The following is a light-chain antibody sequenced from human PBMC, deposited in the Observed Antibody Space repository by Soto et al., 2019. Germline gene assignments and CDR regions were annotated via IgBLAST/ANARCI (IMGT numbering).Light chain of an antibody. Sequence: DIPMTQSPSSLSASVGDRVTITCRASQGISNFLAWYQQKAGTVPKLLIYSASTLQPGVPSRFSGSGSGTDFTLTISNLQPDDVATYYCQKYNSFPFSFGQGTRLEIK. CDR2: SAS. J-gene: IGKJ5*01. V-gene: IGKV1-27*01. CDR3: QKYNSFPFS. CDR1: QGISNF.